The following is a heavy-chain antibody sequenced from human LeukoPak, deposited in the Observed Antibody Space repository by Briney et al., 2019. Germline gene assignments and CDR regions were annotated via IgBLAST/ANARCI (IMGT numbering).Heavy chain of an antibody. V-gene: IGHV4-4*07. J-gene: IGHJ4*02. Sequence: PSETLSLTCNVSGASISDYYWSWIRQSAGKGLEWIGRIYAAETDFNPSLKSRLTMSMDTSKNQFSLKLRSVTAADTAVYYCARHQGWLQWEYWGQGTLVTVSS. D-gene: IGHD5-24*01. CDR1: GASISDYY. CDR2: IYAAET. CDR3: ARHQGWLQWEY.